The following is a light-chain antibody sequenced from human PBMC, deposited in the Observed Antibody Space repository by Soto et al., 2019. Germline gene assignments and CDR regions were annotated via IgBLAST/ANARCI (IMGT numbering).Light chain of an antibody. CDR2: DVI. Sequence: QSVLIQPRSVSGSPGQSVTISCTGTSSDVGVYKYVSWYRQHPGEAPKLMIYDVITRPSGVPDRFSGSKSGNTASLTISGLQAEDEADSYCCSYAGDYTFDFGSGTKLTVL. J-gene: IGLJ1*01. V-gene: IGLV2-11*01. CDR3: CSYAGDYTFD. CDR1: SSDVGVYKY.